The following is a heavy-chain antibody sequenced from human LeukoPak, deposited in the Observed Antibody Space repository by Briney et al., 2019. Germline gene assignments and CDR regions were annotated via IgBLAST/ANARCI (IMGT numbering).Heavy chain of an antibody. CDR2: IIPMINTP. Sequence: ASVKVSCKASGGTFRGYAITWVRQAPGKGLEWMGGIIPMINTPKYAQKFQGRVSITADESTSTGYMEVSSLRSEDTAVYYCAIFQGTYGDNENDYWGQGTLVTVSS. CDR3: AIFQGTYGDNENDY. CDR1: GGTFRGYA. D-gene: IGHD4-17*01. J-gene: IGHJ4*02. V-gene: IGHV1-69*13.